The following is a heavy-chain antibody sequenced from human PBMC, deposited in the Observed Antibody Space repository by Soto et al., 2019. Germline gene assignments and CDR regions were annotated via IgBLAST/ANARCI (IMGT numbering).Heavy chain of an antibody. D-gene: IGHD5-18*01. V-gene: IGHV2-5*02. Sequence: SGPTLVNPTQTLTLTCTFSGFSLSTSGVGVGWIRQPPGKALEWLGIIYWDDDKRYRPSLKSRVTITKDTSKNQLVLTMTNMDPVDTATFSCAPLPGKQLWPRARVVYWGRGTPVTVPS. CDR1: GFSLSTSGVG. J-gene: IGHJ4*02. CDR2: IYWDDDK. CDR3: APLPGKQLWPRARVVY.